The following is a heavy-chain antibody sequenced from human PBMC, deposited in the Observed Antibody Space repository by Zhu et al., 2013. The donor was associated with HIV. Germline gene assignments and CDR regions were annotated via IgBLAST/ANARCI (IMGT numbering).Heavy chain of an antibody. Sequence: QAQLVQSGTEVKKPGASVKVSCKASGYTFSNFGITWVRQAPGQGLEWMGWISTSNGNTKYAERVQDRVTMTTDTSTTTVYLELRSLRSDDTAVYYCARGYDSSVVTAFDYWGQGTLVTVSS. CDR2: ISTSNGNT. CDR3: ARGYDSSVVTAFDY. D-gene: IGHD3-22*01. CDR1: GYTFSNFG. J-gene: IGHJ4*02. V-gene: IGHV1-18*01.